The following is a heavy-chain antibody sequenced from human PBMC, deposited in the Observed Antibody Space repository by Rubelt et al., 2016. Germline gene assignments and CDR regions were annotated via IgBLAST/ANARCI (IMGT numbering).Heavy chain of an antibody. J-gene: IGHJ6*02. CDR1: GFTFNSYT. CDR2: ISYDGSGK. Sequence: GGGVVQPGRSLRLSCAASGFTFNSYTMHWFRQAPGKGLEWVAVISYDGSGKYSADSVKGRFTISRDNSKNTLYLQMNSLRAEDTAVYYCARDLAFNGMDVWGQGTTVTVAS. CDR3: ARDLAFNGMDV. V-gene: IGHV3-30*04. D-gene: IGHD5-12*01.